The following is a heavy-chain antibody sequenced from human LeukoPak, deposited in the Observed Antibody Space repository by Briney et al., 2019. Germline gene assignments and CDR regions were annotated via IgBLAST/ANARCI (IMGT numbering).Heavy chain of an antibody. CDR3: ARDYVDDIPMIKDY. CDR1: GYTFTRYH. CDR2: INLSGGST. D-gene: IGHD2-8*01. V-gene: IGHV1-46*01. Sequence: ASVKVSCKASGYTFTRYHMHWERQAPGLWLELMGKINLSGGSTTYAQKFQGRVTMTRDTSTSTVYMELSSLRSEDTAVYYCARDYVDDIPMIKDYWGQGTLVTVSS. J-gene: IGHJ4*02.